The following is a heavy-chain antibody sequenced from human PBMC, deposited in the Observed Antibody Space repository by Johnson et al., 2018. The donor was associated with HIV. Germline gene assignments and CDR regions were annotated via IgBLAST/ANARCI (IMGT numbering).Heavy chain of an antibody. D-gene: IGHD5-18*01. J-gene: IGHJ3*02. CDR1: GFTFSDYY. V-gene: IGHV3-11*04. Sequence: QVQLVESGGGLVKPGGSLRLSCAASGFTFSDYYMSWIRQAPGKGLVWVSRIIRDATTAIYADSVKGRFTISRDNAKNTLYLQMDSLRAEDMAVYYCARGQGGIQLWFDGFDIWGQGTMVTVSS. CDR2: IIRDATTA. CDR3: ARGQGGIQLWFDGFDI.